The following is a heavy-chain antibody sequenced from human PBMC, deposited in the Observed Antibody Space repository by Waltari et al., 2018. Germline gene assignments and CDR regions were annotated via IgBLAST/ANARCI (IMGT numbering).Heavy chain of an antibody. Sequence: QVQLQESGPGLVKPSETLSLTCAVSGYSISSGYYWGWIRQPPGKGLEWIGSIYHSGSTYYNPSLKSRVTISVDTSKNQFSLKLSSVTAADTAVYYCARVQSGYYYFDYWGQGTLVTVSS. CDR2: IYHSGST. CDR1: GYSISSGYY. V-gene: IGHV4-38-2*01. CDR3: ARVQSGYYYFDY. D-gene: IGHD3-3*01. J-gene: IGHJ4*02.